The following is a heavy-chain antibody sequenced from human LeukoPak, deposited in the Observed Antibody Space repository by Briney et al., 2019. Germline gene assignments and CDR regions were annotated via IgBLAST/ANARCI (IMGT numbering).Heavy chain of an antibody. V-gene: IGHV3-23*01. J-gene: IGHJ3*02. CDR2: ISGSGGIT. CDR3: ARAVRPLLGGFDI. CDR1: EFTFSIYA. D-gene: IGHD4-23*01. Sequence: WGSLRLSCAASEFTFSIYAVSWVRQAPGKGLEWVSDISGSGGITYYADSVMGRFTISRDNSKITLYPQLDSLRAEDTALYYCARAVRPLLGGFDIWVQGTMVTVSS.